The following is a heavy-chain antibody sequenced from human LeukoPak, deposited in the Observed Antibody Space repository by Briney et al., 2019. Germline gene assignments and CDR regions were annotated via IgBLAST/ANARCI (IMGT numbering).Heavy chain of an antibody. CDR3: ARETRRIQ. CDR2: IIPIFGTA. D-gene: IGHD2-21*01. Sequence: SVKVSCKASGYTFSIYGIGWVRQAPGQGLEWMGGIIPIFGTANYAQKFQGRVTITTDESTSTAYMELSSLRSEDTAVYYRARETRRIQWGQGTLVTVSS. V-gene: IGHV1-69*05. J-gene: IGHJ4*02. CDR1: GYTFSIYG.